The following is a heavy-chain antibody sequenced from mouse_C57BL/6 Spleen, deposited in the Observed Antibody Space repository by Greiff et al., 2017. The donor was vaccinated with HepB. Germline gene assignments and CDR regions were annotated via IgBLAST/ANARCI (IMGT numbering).Heavy chain of an antibody. CDR3: ARDPYYYGSTSWFAY. Sequence: EVQGVESGGGLVKPGGSLKLSCAASGFTFSDYGMHWVRQAPEKGLEWVAYISSGSSTIYYADTVKGRFTISRDNAKNTLFLQMTSLRSEDTAMYYCARDPYYYGSTSWFAYWGQGTLVTVSA. CDR2: ISSGSSTI. J-gene: IGHJ3*01. D-gene: IGHD1-1*01. CDR1: GFTFSDYG. V-gene: IGHV5-17*01.